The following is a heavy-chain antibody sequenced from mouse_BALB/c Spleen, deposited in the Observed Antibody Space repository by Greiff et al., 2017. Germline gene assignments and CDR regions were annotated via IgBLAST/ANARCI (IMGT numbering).Heavy chain of an antibody. Sequence: EVHLVESGGGLVQPGGSRKLSCAASGFTFSSFGMHWVRQAPEKGLEWVAYISSGSSTIYYADTVKGRFTISRDNPKNTLFLQMTSLRSEDTAMYYCARSNYGNYGLWAMDYWGQGTSVTVSS. D-gene: IGHD2-1*01. CDR1: GFTFSSFG. CDR3: ARSNYGNYGLWAMDY. V-gene: IGHV5-17*02. J-gene: IGHJ4*01. CDR2: ISSGSSTI.